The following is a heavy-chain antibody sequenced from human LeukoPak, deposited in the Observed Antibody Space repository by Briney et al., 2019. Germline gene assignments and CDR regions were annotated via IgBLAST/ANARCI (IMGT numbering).Heavy chain of an antibody. Sequence: GGSLRLSCAASGFTFSSYAMSWVRQAPGRGLEWVSAISGSGGSTYYADSVKGRFTISRDNSKNTLYLQMNSLRAEDTAVYYCATQWLVRPYFDYWGQGTLVTVSS. CDR3: ATQWLVRPYFDY. V-gene: IGHV3-23*01. CDR2: ISGSGGST. J-gene: IGHJ4*02. CDR1: GFTFSSYA. D-gene: IGHD6-19*01.